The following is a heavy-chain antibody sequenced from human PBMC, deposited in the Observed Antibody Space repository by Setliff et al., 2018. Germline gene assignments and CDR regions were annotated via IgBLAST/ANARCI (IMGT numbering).Heavy chain of an antibody. Sequence: GGSLRLSCEVSGFTFSDYEMTWVRQAPGKGLEWVSVIYTGGSTYYADSVKGRFTISRDDSNNTLYLQMTSLRAEDTAVYYCAGCGYGQYYAMDVWGQGTTVTVSS. CDR2: IYTGGST. CDR3: AGCGYGQYYAMDV. D-gene: IGHD5-12*01. CDR1: GFTFSDYE. V-gene: IGHV3-66*01. J-gene: IGHJ6*02.